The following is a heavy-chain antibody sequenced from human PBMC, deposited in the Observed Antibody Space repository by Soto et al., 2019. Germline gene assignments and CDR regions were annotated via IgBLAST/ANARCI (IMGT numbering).Heavy chain of an antibody. CDR3: ARPIEGGTSGYYH. Sequence: SETLSLTCPVSGCSISSSNYYWAWIRQPPGKGLEWFGSFYYTGSTYYNPSLRSRVTISVDTSKNQFSLKLSSVTAADTAVYYCARPIEGGTSGYYHWGQGTLVSVSS. D-gene: IGHD3-22*01. V-gene: IGHV4-39*01. CDR2: FYYTGST. CDR1: GCSISSSNYY. J-gene: IGHJ5*02.